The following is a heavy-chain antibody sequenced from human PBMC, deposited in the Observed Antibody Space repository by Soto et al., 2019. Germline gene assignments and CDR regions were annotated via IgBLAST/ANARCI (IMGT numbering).Heavy chain of an antibody. J-gene: IGHJ5*02. V-gene: IGHV5-51*01. CDR3: ARGYCTTNICDPWFDP. CDR2: IYPGDSDT. Sequence: GESLKISCTGVGYSFTSYWIGWVRQMPGKGLEWMGIIYPGDSDTRYSPSFQGQVTISADKSISTVYLQWSGLKASDTAMYYCARGYCTTNICDPWFDPWGQGTLVTVSS. CDR1: GYSFTSYW. D-gene: IGHD2-8*01.